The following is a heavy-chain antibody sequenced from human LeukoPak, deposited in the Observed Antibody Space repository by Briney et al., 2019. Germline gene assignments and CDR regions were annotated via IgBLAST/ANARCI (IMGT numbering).Heavy chain of an antibody. CDR3: ARTHYDGGGYYKFDS. J-gene: IGHJ4*02. D-gene: IGHD3-22*01. V-gene: IGHV3-33*01. Sequence: GTSLRLSCAASGFTFSGYGMHWVRQAPGKGLEWVAIIWSGGTNKYYADSVKGRFTISRDNSKDTLYLQMDSLRAEDTALYYCARTHYDGGGYYKFDSWGQGTLVTVSS. CDR2: IWSGGTNK. CDR1: GFTFSGYG.